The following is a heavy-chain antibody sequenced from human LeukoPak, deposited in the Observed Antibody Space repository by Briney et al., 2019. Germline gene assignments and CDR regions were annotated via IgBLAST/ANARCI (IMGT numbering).Heavy chain of an antibody. D-gene: IGHD1-1*01. V-gene: IGHV1-69*04. CDR3: ASSGTTSAFDI. CDR2: IIPILGIA. Sequence: SVKVSCKASGYTFTSYDINWVRQATGQGLDWMGRIIPILGIANYAQKFQGRVTITADKSTSTAYMELSSLRSEDTAVYYCASSGTTSAFDIWGQGTMVTVSS. J-gene: IGHJ3*02. CDR1: GYTFTSYD.